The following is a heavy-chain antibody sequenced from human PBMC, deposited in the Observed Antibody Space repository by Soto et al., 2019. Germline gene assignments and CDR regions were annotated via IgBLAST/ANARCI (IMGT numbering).Heavy chain of an antibody. Sequence: SETLSLTCAVSGGSISTSNWWSWVRQPPGKGLEWIGEVYRTGSANYNPSLESRLTISVDKSKNQFSLKLTSVTAADTAVYYCARARATIAAAAIFDCWGQGTLVT. CDR2: VYRTGSA. CDR3: ARARATIAAAAIFDC. CDR1: GGSISTSNW. J-gene: IGHJ4*02. D-gene: IGHD6-13*01. V-gene: IGHV4-4*02.